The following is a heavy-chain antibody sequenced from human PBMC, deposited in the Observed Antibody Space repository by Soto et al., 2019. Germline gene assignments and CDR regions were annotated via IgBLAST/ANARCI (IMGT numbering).Heavy chain of an antibody. CDR3: ARGTVVVVAARQYYFDY. CDR1: GGSISSGDYY. V-gene: IGHV4-30-4*01. CDR2: IYYSGST. Sequence: SETLSLTCTVSGGSISSGDYYWSWIRQPPGKGLEWIGYIYYSGSTYYNPSLKSRVTISVDTSKNQFSLKLSSVTAADTAVYYCARGTVVVVAARQYYFDYWGQGTLVTVSS. J-gene: IGHJ4*02. D-gene: IGHD2-15*01.